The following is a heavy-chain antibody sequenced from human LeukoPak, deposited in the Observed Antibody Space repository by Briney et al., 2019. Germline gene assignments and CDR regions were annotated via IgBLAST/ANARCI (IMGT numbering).Heavy chain of an antibody. J-gene: IGHJ5*02. CDR1: GFTFSSYW. CDR3: AKDKVYYGSGSYSA. D-gene: IGHD3-10*01. CDR2: IQEDGSEK. Sequence: GGSLRLSCAVSGFTFSSYWMTWVRQAPGKGLEWVVNIQEDGSEKYYVDSVKGRFTISRDNAKNSVYLQMNSLRAEDTALYYCAKDKVYYGSGSYSAWGQGTLVTVSS. V-gene: IGHV3-7*03.